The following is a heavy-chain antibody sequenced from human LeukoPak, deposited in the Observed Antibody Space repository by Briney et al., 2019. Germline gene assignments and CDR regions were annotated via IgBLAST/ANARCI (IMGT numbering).Heavy chain of an antibody. D-gene: IGHD4-17*01. Sequence: PGGSLRLSCAASGFTFSDYWMSWMRQAPGKGLEWVANIKYDGDEEYYVDSVKGRFTISRDNAKNSLYLQLNSLRVEDTAVYYCAKELADYGGPPDYWGQGTLVTVSS. CDR2: IKYDGDEE. V-gene: IGHV3-7*01. CDR1: GFTFSDYW. J-gene: IGHJ4*02. CDR3: AKELADYGGPPDY.